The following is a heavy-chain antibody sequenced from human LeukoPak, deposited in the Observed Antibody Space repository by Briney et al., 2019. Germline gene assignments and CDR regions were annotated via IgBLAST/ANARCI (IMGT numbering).Heavy chain of an antibody. CDR3: ARSYVPGAWYKSVPNRWSWFDP. CDR1: GGSISSSSYY. J-gene: IGHJ5*02. CDR2: INHSGST. D-gene: IGHD1-1*01. V-gene: IGHV4-39*07. Sequence: PSETLSLTCTVSGGSISSSSYYWGWIRQPPGKGLQWIGEINHSGSTNYNPSLKSRVTISVDTSKNQFSLKLSSVTAADTAVYYCARSYVPGAWYKSVPNRWSWFDPWGQGTLVTVSS.